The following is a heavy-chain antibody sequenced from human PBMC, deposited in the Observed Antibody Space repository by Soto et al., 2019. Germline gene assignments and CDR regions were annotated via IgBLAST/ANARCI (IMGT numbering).Heavy chain of an antibody. CDR1: GGSISSYY. V-gene: IGHV4-59*01. CDR3: ATNYYDSSGYYSYYYDMDV. D-gene: IGHD3-22*01. J-gene: IGHJ6*02. CDR2: IYYSGST. Sequence: QVQLQESGPGLVKPSETLSLTCTVSGGSISSYYWSWIRQPPGKGLEWIGYIYYSGSTNYNPSLKSRVTISVDTSKNQFSLKLSSVTAADTAVYYCATNYYDSSGYYSYYYDMDVWGQGTTVTVSS.